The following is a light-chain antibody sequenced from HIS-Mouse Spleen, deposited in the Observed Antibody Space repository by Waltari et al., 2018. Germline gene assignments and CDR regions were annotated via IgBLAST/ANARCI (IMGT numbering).Light chain of an antibody. J-gene: IGLJ3*02. CDR2: DVS. V-gene: IGLV2-11*01. Sequence: QSALTQPRSVSGSPGQSVTISCTGTSSDVGGYNYVSWYHQHPGKAPKLMIYDVSKRPSGVPDRFSGSKSGNTASLTISGLQAEDEADYYCCSYAGSYNWVFGGGTKLTVL. CDR3: CSYAGSYNWV. CDR1: SSDVGGYNY.